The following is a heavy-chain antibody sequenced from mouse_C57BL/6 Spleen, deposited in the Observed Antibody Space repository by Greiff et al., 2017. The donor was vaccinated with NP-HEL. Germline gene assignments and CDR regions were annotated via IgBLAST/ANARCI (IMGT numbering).Heavy chain of an antibody. CDR3: ARAFYSKGYFDV. Sequence: VQLQQSGPELVKPGASVKISCKASGYAFSSSWMNWVKQRPGKGLEWIGRIYPGDGDTNYNGKFKGKATLTADKSSSTAYMQLSSLTSEDSTVYFCARAFYSKGYFDVWGTGTTVTVSS. D-gene: IGHD2-5*01. CDR1: GYAFSSSW. V-gene: IGHV1-82*01. J-gene: IGHJ1*03. CDR2: IYPGDGDT.